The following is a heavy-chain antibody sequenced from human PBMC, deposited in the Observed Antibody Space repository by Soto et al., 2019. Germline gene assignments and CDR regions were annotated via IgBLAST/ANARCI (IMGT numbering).Heavy chain of an antibody. D-gene: IGHD3-3*01. CDR1: GGSFSGYY. CDR2: IDHSGYT. CDR3: ARVRDWFDP. Sequence: SETLSLTCAVYGGSFSGYYWNWIRQPPGKGLEWIGEIDHSGYTNYNPSLKSRVTISVDTSRNQFSLRLTSVTAADTAVYYCARVRDWFDPWGQGTLVTVSS. J-gene: IGHJ5*02. V-gene: IGHV4-34*01.